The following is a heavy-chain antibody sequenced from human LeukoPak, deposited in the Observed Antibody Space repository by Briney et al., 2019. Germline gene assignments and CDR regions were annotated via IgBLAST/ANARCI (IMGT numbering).Heavy chain of an antibody. CDR3: ARGYGDYAY. J-gene: IGHJ4*02. V-gene: IGHV1-46*02. CDR2: INPSGGST. D-gene: IGHD4-17*01. CDR1: GYTFNVYY. Sequence: ASVKVSCKASGYTFNVYYLHWVRQAPGQGLEWMGIINPSGGSTTYAQKFQGRVTMTRDTSTSTVYMESSSLRSEDTAVYYCARGYGDYAYWGQGTLVTVSS.